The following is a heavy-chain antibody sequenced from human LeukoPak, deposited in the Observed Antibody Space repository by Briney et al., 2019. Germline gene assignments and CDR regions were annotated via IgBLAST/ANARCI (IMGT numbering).Heavy chain of an antibody. CDR3: ATEANFGGYYFDY. Sequence: PGGSLRLPCAASGFTFSSYALHWVRQAPGKGLEWVAVISYDGSNKYYADSVKGRFSISRDNSKNTLYLQMNSLRAEDTAVYYCATEANFGGYYFDYWGQGTLVTVSS. CDR1: GFTFSSYA. D-gene: IGHD3-10*01. J-gene: IGHJ4*02. CDR2: ISYDGSNK. V-gene: IGHV3-30-3*01.